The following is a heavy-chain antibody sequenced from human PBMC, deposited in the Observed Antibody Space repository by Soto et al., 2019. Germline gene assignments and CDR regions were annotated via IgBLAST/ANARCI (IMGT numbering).Heavy chain of an antibody. CDR1: GGSISSYY. D-gene: IGHD5-18*01. CDR3: VRLDTAMVIGGFDY. V-gene: IGHV4-59*08. J-gene: IGHJ4*02. CDR2: IYYSGST. Sequence: QVQLQESGPGLVKPSETLSLTCTVSGGSISSYYWSWIRQPPGKGLEWIGYIYYSGSTNYNPSLKSRVTISVDTSKNQFSLKLSSVTAADTAVYYCVRLDTAMVIGGFDYWGQGTLVTVSS.